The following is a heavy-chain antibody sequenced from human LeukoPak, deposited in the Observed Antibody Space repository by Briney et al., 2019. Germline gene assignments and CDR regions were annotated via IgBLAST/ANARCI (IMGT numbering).Heavy chain of an antibody. V-gene: IGHV3-33*01. Sequence: GRSLRLSCAASGSIFRNYGMHWVRQAPGKGLEWVAVIWYDGSNKFYADSVKGRFTISRDNSKNTLYLQMNSLRAEDTAVYYCATDRMVHYFDYWGQGTLVTVSS. CDR3: ATDRMVHYFDY. CDR2: IWYDGSNK. CDR1: GSIFRNYG. D-gene: IGHD3-10*01. J-gene: IGHJ4*02.